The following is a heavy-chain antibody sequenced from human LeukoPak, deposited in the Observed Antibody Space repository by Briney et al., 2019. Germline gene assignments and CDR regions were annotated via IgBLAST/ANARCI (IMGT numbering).Heavy chain of an antibody. V-gene: IGHV1-46*01. CDR1: GYTFTSYY. J-gene: IGHJ4*02. D-gene: IGHD6-13*01. Sequence: ASVKVSGKASGYTFTSYYMHWVRQAPGQGLEWMGIINPSGGSTSCAQKFQGRVTMTRDTSTSTVYMELSSLRSEDTAVYYCARDEAKLVRSFDYWGQGTLVTVSS. CDR2: INPSGGST. CDR3: ARDEAKLVRSFDY.